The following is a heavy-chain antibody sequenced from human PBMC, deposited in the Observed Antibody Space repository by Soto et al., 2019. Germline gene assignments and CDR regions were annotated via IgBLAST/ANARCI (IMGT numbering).Heavy chain of an antibody. CDR2: IIPIFGTA. CDR3: ARPNCSGGSCYSRYYYGMDV. Sequence: QVQLVQSGAEVKKPGSSVKVSCKASGGTFSSYAISWVRQAPGQGLEWMGGIIPIFGTANYAQKFQGRVTITADESTSTAYMELSSLRSEDTAVYYCARPNCSGGSCYSRYYYGMDVWGHGTTVTVSS. J-gene: IGHJ6*02. V-gene: IGHV1-69*12. CDR1: GGTFSSYA. D-gene: IGHD2-15*01.